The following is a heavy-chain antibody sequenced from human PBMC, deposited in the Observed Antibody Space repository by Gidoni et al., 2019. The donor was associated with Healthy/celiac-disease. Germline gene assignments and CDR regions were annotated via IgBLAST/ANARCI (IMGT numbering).Heavy chain of an antibody. Sequence: QVQLQESGPGLVKPSETLSLTCTVSGGSISSYYWSWIRQPPGKGLEWIGYIYYSGSTNYNPSLKSRVTISVDTSKNQFSLKLSSVTAADTAVYYCAAGFSGYDSAWGYWGQGTLVTVSS. CDR1: GGSISSYY. J-gene: IGHJ4*02. D-gene: IGHD5-12*01. CDR2: IYYSGST. V-gene: IGHV4-59*01. CDR3: AAGFSGYDSAWGY.